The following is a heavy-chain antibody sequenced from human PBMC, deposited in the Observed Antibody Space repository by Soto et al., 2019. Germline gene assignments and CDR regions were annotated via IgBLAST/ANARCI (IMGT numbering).Heavy chain of an antibody. CDR3: ARWGTRGGLDF. CDR2: TSYDGSNA. J-gene: IGHJ4*02. D-gene: IGHD3-16*01. Sequence: QVQLVESGGGVVQPGTSLRLSCVGSGFTFRSFVIHWVRQAPGKGLEWVALTSYDGSNAYYGDSVKGRFTISRDNSKNTVDLQMDSLRVEDTALYDCARWGTRGGLDFWGQGTLVSVSS. CDR1: GFTFRSFV. V-gene: IGHV3-33*05.